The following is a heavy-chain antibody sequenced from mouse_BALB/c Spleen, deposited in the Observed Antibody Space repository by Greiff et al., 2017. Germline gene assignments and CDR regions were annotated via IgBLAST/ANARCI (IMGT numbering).Heavy chain of an antibody. CDR1: GYTFTSYW. Sequence: EVQLQQSGTVLARPGASVKMSCKASGYTFTSYWMHWVKQRPGQGLEWIGAIYPGNSDTSYNQKFKGKAKLTAVTSTSTAYMELSSLTNEDSAVYYCTRGTTATNWFAYWGQGTLVTVSA. D-gene: IGHD1-2*01. CDR2: IYPGNSDT. CDR3: TRGTTATNWFAY. J-gene: IGHJ3*01. V-gene: IGHV1-5*01.